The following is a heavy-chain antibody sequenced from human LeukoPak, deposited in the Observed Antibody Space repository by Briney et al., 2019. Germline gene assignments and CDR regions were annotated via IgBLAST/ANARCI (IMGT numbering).Heavy chain of an antibody. V-gene: IGHV3-23*01. CDR3: AKPILTGYYSTFDY. CDR2: ISGSGGRT. Sequence: QAGGSLRLSCAASGFTFSSYAMTWVRQAPGKGLEWVSGISGSGGRTYYADSVKGRFTISRDNSKNTLYPQMNSLRAEDTAVYYCAKPILTGYYSTFDYWGQGTLVTVSS. D-gene: IGHD3-9*01. J-gene: IGHJ4*02. CDR1: GFTFSSYA.